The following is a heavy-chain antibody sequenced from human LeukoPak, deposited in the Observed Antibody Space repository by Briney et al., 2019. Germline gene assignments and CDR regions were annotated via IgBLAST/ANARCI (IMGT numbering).Heavy chain of an antibody. CDR1: GFTFSSYS. D-gene: IGHD3-22*01. CDR3: ARGGITMRDNWFDP. CDR2: ISSSSSYI. J-gene: IGHJ5*02. V-gene: IGHV3-21*01. Sequence: GGSLRLSCAASGFTFSSYSMNWVRQAPGKGLEWVSSISSSSSYIYYADSVKGRFTISRDNAKNSLYLQMNSLGAEDTAVYYCARGGITMRDNWFDPWGQGTLVTVSS.